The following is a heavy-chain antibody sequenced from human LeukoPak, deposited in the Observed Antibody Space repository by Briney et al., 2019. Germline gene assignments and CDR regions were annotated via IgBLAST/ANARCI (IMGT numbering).Heavy chain of an antibody. V-gene: IGHV3-7*01. CDR2: IKQDGSEK. J-gene: IGHJ4*02. D-gene: IGHD3-22*01. CDR1: GFTFSSYW. Sequence: GGSLRLSCAASGFTFSSYWMSWVRQAPGKGLEWVANIKQDGSEKYYVDSVKGRFTISRDNAKNSLYLQMNSLRAEDTAVYYCARNYYDSSGYYYYFDYWGQGTLVTVSS. CDR3: ARNYYDSSGYYYYFDY.